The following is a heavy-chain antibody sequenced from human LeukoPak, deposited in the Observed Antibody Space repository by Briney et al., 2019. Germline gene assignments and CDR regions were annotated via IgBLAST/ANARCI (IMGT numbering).Heavy chain of an antibody. V-gene: IGHV3-53*01. CDR1: GFTFSSYA. J-gene: IGHJ3*02. CDR3: ARDVLAAGATGTFDI. Sequence: GGSLRLSCAASGFTFSSYAMSWVRQAPGKGLEWVSVIYSGGSTYYADSVKGRFTISRDNSKNTLYLQMNSLRAEDTAVYYCARDVLAAGATGTFDIWGQGTMVTVSS. CDR2: IYSGGST. D-gene: IGHD1-14*01.